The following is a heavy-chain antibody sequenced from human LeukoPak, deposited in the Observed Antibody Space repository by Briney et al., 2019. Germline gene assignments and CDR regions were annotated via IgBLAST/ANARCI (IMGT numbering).Heavy chain of an antibody. CDR1: GGSISSYC. Sequence: SETLSLTCTVSGGSISSYCWSWIRQPPGKGLEWIGYIYYSGSTNYNPSLKSRVTISVDTSKNQFSLKLSSVTAADTAVYYCARHRSNAWFDPWGQGTLVTVSS. CDR3: ARHRSNAWFDP. D-gene: IGHD2-15*01. V-gene: IGHV4-59*08. CDR2: IYYSGST. J-gene: IGHJ5*02.